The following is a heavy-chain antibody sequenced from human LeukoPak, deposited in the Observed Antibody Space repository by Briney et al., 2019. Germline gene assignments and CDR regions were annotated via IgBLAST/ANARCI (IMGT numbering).Heavy chain of an antibody. Sequence: GGSLRPSCAASGFTFSTYSMNWVRQAPGKGLEWVSYISISSGIIYYADSVKGRFTISRDNAKNSLSLQMNSLRAEDTAVYYCAKDRSVYEWELLYMDVWGKGTTVTVSS. CDR2: ISISSGII. CDR3: AKDRSVYEWELLYMDV. CDR1: GFTFSTYS. J-gene: IGHJ6*03. D-gene: IGHD1-26*01. V-gene: IGHV3-48*04.